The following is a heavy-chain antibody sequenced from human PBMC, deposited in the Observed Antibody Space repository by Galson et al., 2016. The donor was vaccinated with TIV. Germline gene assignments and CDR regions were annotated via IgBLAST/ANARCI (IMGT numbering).Heavy chain of an antibody. Sequence: PALVKPTQTLTLTCTVSGFSVRSVEVGVGWFRQTPGKAPEWLALIFWDDGRRYSPSLKTRLTISKDTSKNQVVLIVTDMDPVDTATHFFAHKKYCGYSSGHFDFWGPGTLVSVSS. CDR3: AHKKYCGYSSGHFDF. CDR1: GFSVRSVEVG. D-gene: IGHD6-25*01. V-gene: IGHV2-5*02. CDR2: IFWDDGR. J-gene: IGHJ4*02.